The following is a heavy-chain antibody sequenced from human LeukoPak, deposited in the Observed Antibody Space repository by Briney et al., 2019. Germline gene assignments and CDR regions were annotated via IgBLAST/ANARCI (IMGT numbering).Heavy chain of an antibody. CDR1: GYTFTSYD. V-gene: IGHV1-8*03. D-gene: IGHD3-22*01. CDR3: ARVCYYDSSGYCHDAFDI. Sequence: ASVKVSCKASGYTFTSYDISWVRQATGQGLEWMGWMNPNSGNTGYAQKFQGRVTITRNTSISTAHMELSSLRSEDTAVYYCARVCYYDSSGYCHDAFDIWGQGTMVTVSS. J-gene: IGHJ3*02. CDR2: MNPNSGNT.